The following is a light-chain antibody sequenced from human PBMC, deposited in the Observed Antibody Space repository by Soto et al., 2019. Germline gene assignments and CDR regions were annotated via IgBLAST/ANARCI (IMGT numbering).Light chain of an antibody. CDR2: EGS. V-gene: IGLV2-23*01. J-gene: IGLJ2*01. CDR3: CSYAGSSTLV. CDR1: SSDVGRYNL. Sequence: QSVLTQPASVSGSPGQSITISCTGTSSDVGRYNLASWYQQHPVKAPKLMIYEGSKRPSGVSNRFSGSKSGNTASLTISGLKAEDEADYYCCSYAGSSTLVFGGGTKLTVL.